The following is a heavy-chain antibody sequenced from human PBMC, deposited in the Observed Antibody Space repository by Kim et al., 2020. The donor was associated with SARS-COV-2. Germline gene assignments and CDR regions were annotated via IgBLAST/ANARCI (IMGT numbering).Heavy chain of an antibody. J-gene: IGHJ4*02. D-gene: IGHD2-2*01. Sequence: SVKVSCKTSGGTFNSYSINWVRLAPGQGLEWMGRIIPILGITNYAQNFQGRVTITADKSTGTVYMELSSLRSEDTAVYYCARDNASAAGAWGQGTPVTVSS. V-gene: IGHV1-69*04. CDR2: IIPILGIT. CDR3: ARDNASAAGA. CDR1: GGTFNSYS.